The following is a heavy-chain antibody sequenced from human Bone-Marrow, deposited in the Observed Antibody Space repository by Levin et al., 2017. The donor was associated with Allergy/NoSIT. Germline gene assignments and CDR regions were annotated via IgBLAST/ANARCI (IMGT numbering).Heavy chain of an antibody. CDR1: GFTFSAHT. CDR2: ITSSSAYI. V-gene: IGHV3-21*01. Sequence: PGGSLRLSCEGSGFTFSAHTIHWVRQAPGKGLEWVSSITSSSAYIHYADSVLGRFTISRDNAKNSLYLQMNSLRAEDTAVYYCARGGGSKKGGLDVWGQGTTVTVSS. J-gene: IGHJ6*02. D-gene: IGHD3-10*01. CDR3: ARGGGSKKGGLDV.